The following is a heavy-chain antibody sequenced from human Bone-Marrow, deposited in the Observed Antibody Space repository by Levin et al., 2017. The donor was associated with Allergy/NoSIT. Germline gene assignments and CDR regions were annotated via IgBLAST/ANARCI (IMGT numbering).Heavy chain of an antibody. Sequence: SETLSLTCAVYGGSFSGYYWSWIRQPPGKGLEWLGEVNHSGSTKYNPSLKSRVTISVDTSKNQFSLKVTSVTAADTAVYYCAITITMFGGGFDPWGQGTLVTVSS. CDR2: VNHSGST. V-gene: IGHV4-34*01. D-gene: IGHD3-3*01. J-gene: IGHJ5*02. CDR3: AITITMFGGGFDP. CDR1: GGSFSGYY.